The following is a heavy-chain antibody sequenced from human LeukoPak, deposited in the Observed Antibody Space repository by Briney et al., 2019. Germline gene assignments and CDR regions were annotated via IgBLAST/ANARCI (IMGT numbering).Heavy chain of an antibody. D-gene: IGHD1-26*01. CDR2: IYYNGKT. V-gene: IGHV4-59*08. CDR1: GGSISSYY. CDR3: ARGGGSGSPRSAFDI. Sequence: SETLSLTCTVSGGSISSYYWSWIRQPPGKGLEWLGYIYYNGKTNYNPSLKSRVTISVDTSKNQFSLKLSSVTAADTAVYYCARGGGSGSPRSAFDIWGQGTMVTVSS. J-gene: IGHJ3*02.